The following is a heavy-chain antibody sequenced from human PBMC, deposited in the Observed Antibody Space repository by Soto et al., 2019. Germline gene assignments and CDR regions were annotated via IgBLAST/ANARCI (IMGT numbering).Heavy chain of an antibody. CDR1: GGTFSSYA. V-gene: IGHV1-69*13. CDR2: IIPIFGTA. D-gene: IGHD4-17*01. Sequence: SVKVSCKASGGTFSSYAISWVRQAPGQGLEWMGGIIPIFGTANYAQKFQGRVTITADESTSTAYMELSSLRSEDTAVYYCARGDYGGPTDGLDVWGQGTTVTVSS. CDR3: ARGDYGGPTDGLDV. J-gene: IGHJ6*02.